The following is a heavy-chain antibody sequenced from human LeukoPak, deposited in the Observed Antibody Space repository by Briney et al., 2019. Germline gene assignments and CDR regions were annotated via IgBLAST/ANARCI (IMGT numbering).Heavy chain of an antibody. Sequence: GGSLRLSCAASGFSSTNAWMSWVRQAPGKGLEWVGRIKSKADGETTDYAAPVKGRFTMSRDDSKATLYLQMNSLKAEDTAVYYCTTDLGITMIRGVIVSWGQGTLVTVSS. CDR3: TTDLGITMIRGVIVS. CDR1: GFSSTNAW. CDR2: IKSKADGETT. V-gene: IGHV3-15*01. J-gene: IGHJ4*02. D-gene: IGHD3-10*01.